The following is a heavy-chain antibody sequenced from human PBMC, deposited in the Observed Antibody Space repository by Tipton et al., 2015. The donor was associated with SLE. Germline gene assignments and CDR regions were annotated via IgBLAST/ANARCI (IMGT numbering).Heavy chain of an antibody. CDR1: GGSISDSSHY. V-gene: IGHV4-39*07. CDR3: ARGYCSDGVCYGFGFFDY. D-gene: IGHD2-8*01. J-gene: IGHJ4*02. Sequence: TLSLTCTVSGGSISDSSHYWVWIRQSPGKGLEWVGSIYHDWSTYYNVALNSRATISIDASKNQFSLSLRSVTAADTAVYFCARGYCSDGVCYGFGFFDYWGQGNLVTVSS. CDR2: IYHDWST.